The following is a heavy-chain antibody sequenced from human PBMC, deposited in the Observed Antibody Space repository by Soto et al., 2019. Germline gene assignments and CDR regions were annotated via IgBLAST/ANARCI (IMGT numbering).Heavy chain of an antibody. D-gene: IGHD2-15*01. J-gene: IGHJ6*01. V-gene: IGHV1-18*01. CDR2: ISAYNGNT. CDR1: GSTFTSYG. CDR3: ARSGGYCSGGSCYSYYYYYGMDV. Sequence: GASVKASSKASGSTFTSYGISWVRQAPGQGPEWMGCISAYNGNTNYAQKLQGRVTMTTDTPTRTAYMELRSLRSDDTAVYYCARSGGYCSGGSCYSYYYYYGMDVWGQGTTVTVSS.